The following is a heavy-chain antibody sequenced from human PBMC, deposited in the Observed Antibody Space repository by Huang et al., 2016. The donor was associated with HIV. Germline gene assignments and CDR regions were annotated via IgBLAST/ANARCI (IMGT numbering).Heavy chain of an antibody. CDR1: GFSLNTHKVG. V-gene: IGHV2-5*02. J-gene: IGHJ2*01. CDR2: IYWDDDN. CDR3: AHIRNYGSGSYYSTNWYFDL. D-gene: IGHD3-10*01. Sequence: QISLKESGPTLVKPTQTLTLTCTFSGFSLNTHKVGVGWIRPPPGKALEWLALIYWDDDNRYSPSLKSRLTITKDTSKNQVVLTMTNMDPVDTATYYCAHIRNYGSGSYYSTNWYFDLWGHGTLVTVSS.